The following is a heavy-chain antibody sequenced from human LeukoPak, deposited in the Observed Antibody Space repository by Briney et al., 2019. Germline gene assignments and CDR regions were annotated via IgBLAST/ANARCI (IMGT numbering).Heavy chain of an antibody. CDR1: GYTFTSYG. V-gene: IGHV1-18*01. J-gene: IGHJ5*02. Sequence: ASVKVSCKASGYTFTSYGISWVRQAPGQGLEWMGWISAYNGNTNYAQKLQGRVTMTTDTSTSTAYMELRSLRSDYTAVYYCAREWSGVPAAIRPYNWFDPWGQGTLVTVSS. CDR3: AREWSGVPAAIRPYNWFDP. CDR2: ISAYNGNT. D-gene: IGHD2-2*02.